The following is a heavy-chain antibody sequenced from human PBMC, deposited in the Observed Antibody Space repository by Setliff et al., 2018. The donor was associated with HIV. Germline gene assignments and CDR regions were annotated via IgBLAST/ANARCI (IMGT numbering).Heavy chain of an antibody. CDR3: AGPRGDEAFDV. V-gene: IGHV1-18*01. Sequence: ASVKVSCKASGYTFTSYGISWVRQASGQGLEWMGWISAYNGNTNYAQKFQGRVTLTADESTSTMYMELSSLTSDDTAVYYCAGPRGDEAFDVWGQGTMVTVSS. J-gene: IGHJ3*01. CDR2: ISAYNGNT. CDR1: GYTFTSYG.